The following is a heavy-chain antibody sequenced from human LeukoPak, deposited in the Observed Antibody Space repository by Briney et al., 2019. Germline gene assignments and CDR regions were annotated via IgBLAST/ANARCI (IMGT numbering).Heavy chain of an antibody. V-gene: IGHV3-23*01. CDR2: ISGRADNI. CDR3: AKRTCSSTSCPNWFDP. D-gene: IGHD2-2*01. J-gene: IGHJ5*02. CDR1: GFTFSSYA. Sequence: PGGSLRLSCAASGFTFSSYAMSWVRQAPGKGLEWVSLISGRADNIYYAYPVSGRFTISRDNSKNTLYLQMNSLRAEDTAVYYCAKRTCSSTSCPNWFDPWGQGTLVTVSS.